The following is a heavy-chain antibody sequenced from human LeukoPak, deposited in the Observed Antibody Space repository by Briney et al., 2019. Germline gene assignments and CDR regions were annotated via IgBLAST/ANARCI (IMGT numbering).Heavy chain of an antibody. CDR2: IYHSGST. V-gene: IGHV4-30-2*01. D-gene: IGHD3-22*01. Sequence: SETLSLTCAVSGGSISSGGYSWSWIRQPPGKGLEWIGYIYHSGSTYYNPSLKSRVTISVDRSKNQFSLRLSSVTAADTAVYYCARAGDPYYYDSSGYFFWGQGTLVTVSS. J-gene: IGHJ4*02. CDR1: GGSISSGGYS. CDR3: ARAGDPYYYDSSGYFF.